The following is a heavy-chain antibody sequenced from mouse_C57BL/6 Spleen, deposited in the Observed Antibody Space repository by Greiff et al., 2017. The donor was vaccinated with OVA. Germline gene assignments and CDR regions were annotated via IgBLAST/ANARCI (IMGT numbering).Heavy chain of an antibody. Sequence: QVQLQQSGAELVRPGASVTLSCKASGYTFTDYEMHWVKQTPVHGLEWIGAIDPETGGTAYNQKFKGKAILTADKSSSTAYMELRSLTSEDSAVYFCTRSGYCGSSGDYWGQGTTLTVSS. J-gene: IGHJ2*01. CDR3: TRSGYCGSSGDY. CDR2: IDPETGGT. V-gene: IGHV1-15*01. D-gene: IGHD1-1*01. CDR1: GYTFTDYE.